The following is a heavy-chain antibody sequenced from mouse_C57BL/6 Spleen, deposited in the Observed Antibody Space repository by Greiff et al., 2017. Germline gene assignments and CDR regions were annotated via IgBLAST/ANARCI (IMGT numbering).Heavy chain of an antibody. V-gene: IGHV1-50*01. Sequence: QVQLQQPGAELVKPGASVKLSCKASGYTFTSYWMQWVKQRPGQGLEWIGEIDPSDSSTNYKQKFKGKATLTVDTSSSTAYMQLSSLTSEDSAVYYCARRVYGNYGFDVWGTGTTVTVSS. D-gene: IGHD2-1*01. J-gene: IGHJ1*03. CDR1: GYTFTSYW. CDR3: ARRVYGNYGFDV. CDR2: IDPSDSST.